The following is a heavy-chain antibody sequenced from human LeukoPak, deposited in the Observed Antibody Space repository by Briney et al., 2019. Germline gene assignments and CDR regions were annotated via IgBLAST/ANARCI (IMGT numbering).Heavy chain of an antibody. CDR2: INPNSGGT. Sequence: ASVKVSCKASGYTFTGYYMHWVRQAPGQGLEWMGRINPNSGGTNYAQKFQGRVTMTRDTSISTAYMELSRLRSDDTAVYYCASASGLYYYDSSGYRYWGQGTLVTVSS. V-gene: IGHV1-2*06. CDR1: GYTFTGYY. J-gene: IGHJ4*02. CDR3: ASASGLYYYDSSGYRY. D-gene: IGHD3-22*01.